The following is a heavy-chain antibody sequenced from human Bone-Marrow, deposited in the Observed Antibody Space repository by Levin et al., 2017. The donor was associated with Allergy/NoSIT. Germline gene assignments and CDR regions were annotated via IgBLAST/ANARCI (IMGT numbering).Heavy chain of an antibody. CDR1: GASLSDYY. J-gene: IGHJ3*02. D-gene: IGHD2-8*01. CDR2: LSNTGTT. V-gene: IGHV4-59*01. Sequence: PSETLSLTCSVSGASLSDYYWSWVRQPPGRGLEWIGFLSNTGTTNYNPSLKSRVTLSAASSSKGVSLRLTSVTAADTAVYFCATGVIRGSTDAFNIWGQGTMVTVSS. CDR3: ATGVIRGSTDAFNI.